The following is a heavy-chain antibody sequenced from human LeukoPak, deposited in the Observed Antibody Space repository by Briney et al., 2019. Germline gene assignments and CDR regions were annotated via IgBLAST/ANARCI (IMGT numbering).Heavy chain of an antibody. V-gene: IGHV1-2*02. Sequence: GASVKVSCKASGYTFTGYYMHWVRQAPGQGLEWMGWINPNSGGTNYAQKFQGRVTMTRDTSIGTAYMELSRLRSDDTAVYYCARDALWFGELANYNWFDPWGQGTLVTVSS. CDR3: ARDALWFGELANYNWFDP. CDR1: GYTFTGYY. CDR2: INPNSGGT. J-gene: IGHJ5*02. D-gene: IGHD3-10*01.